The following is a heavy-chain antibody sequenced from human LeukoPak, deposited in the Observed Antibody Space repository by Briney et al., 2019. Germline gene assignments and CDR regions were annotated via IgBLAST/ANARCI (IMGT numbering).Heavy chain of an antibody. V-gene: IGHV3-23*01. J-gene: IGHJ4*02. CDR3: AKERDYGPADY. CDR2: ITGSGEST. D-gene: IGHD4/OR15-4a*01. CDR1: GFTFSTYA. Sequence: GGSLRLSCAASGFTFSTYAMSWVRQAPGKGLEWISAITGSGESTYYADSVKGRFTISRDSSKNTLYLQMNSLRAEDTAIYYCAKERDYGPADYWGQGTLVTVSS.